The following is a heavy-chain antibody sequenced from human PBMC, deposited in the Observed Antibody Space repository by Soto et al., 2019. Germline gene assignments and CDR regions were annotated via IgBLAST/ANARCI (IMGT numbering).Heavy chain of an antibody. V-gene: IGHV3-11*05. CDR1: GFPFSDYY. J-gene: IGHJ4*02. CDR2: ISPKSTYR. D-gene: IGHD2-21*01. Sequence: QVHLVESGGGLVKPGGSLRLSCPTSGFPFSDYYMSWIRQAPGKGLEWLSHISPKSTYRNYADSVKGRFTISRDNTKSSLFLPMNSLGVEDTAVYYCVRGGGGGLFEHWGQGVLVTVSS. CDR3: VRGGGGGLFEH.